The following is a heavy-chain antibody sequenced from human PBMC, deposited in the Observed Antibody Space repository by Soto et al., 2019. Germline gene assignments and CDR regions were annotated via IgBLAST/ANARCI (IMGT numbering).Heavy chain of an antibody. Sequence: GGSLRLSCAASGFTFDDYAMHWVRQAPGKGLEWVSGISWNSGSIGYADSVKGRFTISRDNAKNSLYLQMNSLRAEGTALYYCAKGKGEYCSGGSCYSHYYYGMDVWGQGTTVTVSS. D-gene: IGHD2-15*01. CDR2: ISWNSGSI. CDR3: AKGKGEYCSGGSCYSHYYYGMDV. CDR1: GFTFDDYA. V-gene: IGHV3-9*01. J-gene: IGHJ6*02.